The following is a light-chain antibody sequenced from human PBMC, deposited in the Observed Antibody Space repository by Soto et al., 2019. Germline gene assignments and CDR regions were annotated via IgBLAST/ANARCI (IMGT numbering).Light chain of an antibody. V-gene: IGKV1-27*01. CDR1: QGISTY. J-gene: IGKJ1*01. Sequence: DIPMTPSPSSLSASVGDRVTITCRASQGISTYLVWYQQKPGTVPKLLIFAASTLQSGVPSRFSGSESGREFTLTISSLQPEDVATYYWQYYNGAPWTGGQGTKVEIK. CDR2: AAS. CDR3: QYYNGAPWT.